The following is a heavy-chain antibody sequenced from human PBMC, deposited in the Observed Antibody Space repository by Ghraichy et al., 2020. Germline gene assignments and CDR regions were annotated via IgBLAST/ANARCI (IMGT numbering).Heavy chain of an antibody. Sequence: ASVKVSCKASGYSFTSYVMQWVRQAPGQRLEWMGWINAGNGNTKYSQKFQGRVTITRDTSASTAYMELSSLRSEDTAVYYCARVRYSGYDSPFDYWGQGTLVTVSS. CDR1: GYSFTSYV. CDR2: INAGNGNT. V-gene: IGHV1-3*01. J-gene: IGHJ4*02. CDR3: ARVRYSGYDSPFDY. D-gene: IGHD5-12*01.